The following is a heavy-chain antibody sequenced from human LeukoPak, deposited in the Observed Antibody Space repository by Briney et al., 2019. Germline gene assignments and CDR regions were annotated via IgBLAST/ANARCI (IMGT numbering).Heavy chain of an antibody. J-gene: IGHJ4*02. CDR3: ARELNTMIVVAPYFDY. Sequence: PGRSLRLSCAASGFTFSSYAMHWVRQAPGKGLEWVAVISYDVSNKYYADSVKGRFTISRDNSKNTLYLQMNSLRAEDTAVYYCARELNTMIVVAPYFDYWGQGTLVTVSS. V-gene: IGHV3-30-3*01. CDR1: GFTFSSYA. D-gene: IGHD3-22*01. CDR2: ISYDVSNK.